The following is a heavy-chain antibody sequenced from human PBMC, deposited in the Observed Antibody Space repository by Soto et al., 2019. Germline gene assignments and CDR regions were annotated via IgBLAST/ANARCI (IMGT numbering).Heavy chain of an antibody. CDR1: GYTFRDYF. V-gene: IGHV1-3*01. D-gene: IGHD2-15*01. CDR2: INAGNGNT. CDR3: ASDILFDY. Sequence: ASVKVSCKASGYTFRDYFIHWLRQAPGQRLEWMGWINAGNGNTKYSQKFQGRVTITRDTSASTAYMELSSLRSEDTAVYYCASDILFDYWGQGTLVTVS. J-gene: IGHJ4*02.